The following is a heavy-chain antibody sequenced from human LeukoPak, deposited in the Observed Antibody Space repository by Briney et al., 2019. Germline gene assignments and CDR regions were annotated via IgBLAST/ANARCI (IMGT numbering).Heavy chain of an antibody. Sequence: SEKVSCKASGGTFSSYAISWVRQAPGQGLEWMGGIIPIFGTANYAQKFQGRVTITTDESTSTAYMELSSLRSEDTAVYYCARDGWSGYYYMDVWGKGTTVTVSS. D-gene: IGHD3-3*01. J-gene: IGHJ6*03. CDR3: ARDGWSGYYYMDV. CDR1: GGTFSSYA. CDR2: IIPIFGTA. V-gene: IGHV1-69*05.